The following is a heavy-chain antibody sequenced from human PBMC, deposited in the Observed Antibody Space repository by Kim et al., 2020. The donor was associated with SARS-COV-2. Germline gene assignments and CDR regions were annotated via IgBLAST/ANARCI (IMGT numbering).Heavy chain of an antibody. J-gene: IGHJ6*02. V-gene: IGHV3-21*01. CDR3: ARDRSVYYYGMDV. Sequence: YADSVKGRFTSSRDNAKNSLYLQMNSLRAEDTAVYYCARDRSVYYYGMDVWGQGTTVTVSS.